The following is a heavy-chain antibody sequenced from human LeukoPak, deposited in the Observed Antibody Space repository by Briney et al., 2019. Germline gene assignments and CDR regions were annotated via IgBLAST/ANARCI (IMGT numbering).Heavy chain of an antibody. CDR1: GGTFSSYA. D-gene: IGHD3-10*01. Sequence: ASVKVSCKSSGGTFSSYALSWVRQAPGQGLEWMGGFIPIFGRVNYAQKFQGRVTITTDEPTSTAYTELRSLRSEDTAVYFCARGVFGADDVFDIWGQGTMVTVSS. V-gene: IGHV1-69*05. J-gene: IGHJ3*02. CDR3: ARGVFGADDVFDI. CDR2: FIPIFGRV.